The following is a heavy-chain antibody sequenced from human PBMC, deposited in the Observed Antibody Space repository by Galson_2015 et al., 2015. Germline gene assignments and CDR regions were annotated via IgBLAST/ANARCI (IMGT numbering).Heavy chain of an antibody. V-gene: IGHV7-4-1*02. J-gene: IGHJ4*02. CDR2: INANTGNP. D-gene: IGHD6-19*01. CDR1: GYTFTYYA. CDR3: ARSPTTRGTGWLDFDY. Sequence: VKVSCKASGYTFTYYAINWVRQAPGQGLEWMGWINANTGNPTHTQGFTGRFVFSLDTSVSTAYLQISTLKAEDSAVYYCARSPTTRGTGWLDFDYWGQGTLVTVSS.